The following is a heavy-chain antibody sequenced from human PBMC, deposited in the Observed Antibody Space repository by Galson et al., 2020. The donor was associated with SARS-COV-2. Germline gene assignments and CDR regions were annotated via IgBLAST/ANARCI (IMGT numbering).Heavy chain of an antibody. Sequence: ASVKVSCKASGYTFTSYDINWVRQATGQGLEWMGWMNPNSGNTGYAQKFQGRVTMTRNTSISTAYMELSSLRSEDTAVYYCARTTLSSTMGEAAGWFDPWGQGTLVTVSS. CDR2: MNPNSGNT. CDR3: ARTTLSSTMGEAAGWFDP. D-gene: IGHD2-2*01. V-gene: IGHV1-8*01. J-gene: IGHJ5*02. CDR1: GYTFTSYD.